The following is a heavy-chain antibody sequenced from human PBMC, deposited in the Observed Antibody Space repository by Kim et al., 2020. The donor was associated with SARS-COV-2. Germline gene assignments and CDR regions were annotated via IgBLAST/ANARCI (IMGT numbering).Heavy chain of an antibody. V-gene: IGHV3-21*01. CDR2: ISSSSSYI. Sequence: GGSLRLSCAASGFTFSSYSMNWVRQAPGKGLEGVSSISSSSSYIYYADSVKGRFTISRDNAKNSLYLQMNSLRAEDTAVYYCARPNHSSSWSYFDYWGQGTLVTVSS. CDR3: ARPNHSSSWSYFDY. J-gene: IGHJ4*02. D-gene: IGHD6-13*01. CDR1: GFTFSSYS.